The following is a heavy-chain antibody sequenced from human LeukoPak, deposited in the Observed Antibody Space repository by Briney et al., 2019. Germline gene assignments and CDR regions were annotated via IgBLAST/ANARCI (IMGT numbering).Heavy chain of an antibody. J-gene: IGHJ3*02. CDR2: IYSGGST. Sequence: GGSLRLSCAASGFTVSSNYMSWVRQAPGKGLEWVSVIYSGGSTYYADSVKGRFTTSRDNSKNTLYLQMNSLRAEDTAVYYCARVGYYDSSGQPQDAFDIWGQGTMVTVSS. CDR1: GFTVSSNY. D-gene: IGHD3-22*01. CDR3: ARVGYYDSSGQPQDAFDI. V-gene: IGHV3-53*01.